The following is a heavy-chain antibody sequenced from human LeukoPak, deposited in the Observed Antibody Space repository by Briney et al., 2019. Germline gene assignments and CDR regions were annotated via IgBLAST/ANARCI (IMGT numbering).Heavy chain of an antibody. D-gene: IGHD5-18*01. J-gene: IGHJ3*02. Sequence: SETLSLTCTVSGGSISSYYWSWIRQLPGKGLEWIGYIYYSGSTNYNPSLKSRVTISVDTSKNQFSLKLSSVTAADTAVYYCARDGGRGYSYGSDTFHIWGQGSMVTVSS. CDR2: IYYSGST. CDR1: GGSISSYY. CDR3: ARDGGRGYSYGSDTFHI. V-gene: IGHV4-59*01.